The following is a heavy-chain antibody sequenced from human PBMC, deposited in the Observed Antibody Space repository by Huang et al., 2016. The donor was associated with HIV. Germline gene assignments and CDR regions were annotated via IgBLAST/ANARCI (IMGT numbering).Heavy chain of an antibody. Sequence: EVQLVQSGAEVKKPGESLKISCKVSGYKFTSYWIAWVRQMPGKGLERMCIIYPGDSDTRYSPSFQGQVTISADKSINTAYLQWSSLKTSDTAMYFCARQRASGSTYVDSWGQGTLLTVYS. CDR2: IYPGDSDT. CDR1: GYKFTSYW. D-gene: IGHD2-15*01. CDR3: ARQRASGSTYVDS. J-gene: IGHJ4*02. V-gene: IGHV5-51*01.